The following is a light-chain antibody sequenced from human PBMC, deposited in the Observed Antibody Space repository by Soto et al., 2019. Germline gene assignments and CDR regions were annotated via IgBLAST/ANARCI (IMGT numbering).Light chain of an antibody. CDR2: DVS. V-gene: IGLV2-14*01. CDR1: SSDVGGYSY. CDR3: ASYTTRSTYV. J-gene: IGLJ1*01. Sequence: QSVLTQPASVSGSPGQSIAISCTGTSSDVGGYSYVSWYQQQPGKAPKLVISDVSNRPSGVSDRFSGSKSGNTASLTISGLQTEDEADYYCASYTTRSTYVFRTG.